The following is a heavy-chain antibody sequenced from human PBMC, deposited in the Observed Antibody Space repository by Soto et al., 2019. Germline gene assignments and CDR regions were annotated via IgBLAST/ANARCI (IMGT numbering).Heavy chain of an antibody. V-gene: IGHV4-4*07. Sequence: ETLSLTCTVSGGAISGYYWTWIRHSAGKGLEWIGRIYSSGGTKYNPSLQSRVTMSLDTSKNQFSLGLSSVTAADTAVYYCARGQRFSDSFDPWGQGTLVTVSS. CDR1: GGAISGYY. J-gene: IGHJ5*02. D-gene: IGHD3-3*01. CDR3: ARGQRFSDSFDP. CDR2: IYSSGGT.